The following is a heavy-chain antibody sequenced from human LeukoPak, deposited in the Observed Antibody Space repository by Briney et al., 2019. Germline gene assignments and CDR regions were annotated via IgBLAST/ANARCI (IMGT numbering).Heavy chain of an antibody. D-gene: IGHD2-2*01. CDR2: MNPNSGNT. V-gene: IGHV1-8*01. CDR3: ARLVSDIVVVPAAIPEGYYYYMDV. J-gene: IGHJ6*03. Sequence: ASVKVSCKASGYTFTSYDINWVRQATGQGLEWMGWMNPNSGNTGYAQKFQGRVTMTRNTSISTAYMELSSLRSEDTAVYYCARLVSDIVVVPAAIPEGYYYYMDVWGKGNPGHRLL. CDR1: GYTFTSYD.